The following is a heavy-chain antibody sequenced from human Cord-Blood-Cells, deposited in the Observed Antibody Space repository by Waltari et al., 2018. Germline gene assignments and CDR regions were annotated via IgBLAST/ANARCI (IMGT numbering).Heavy chain of an antibody. D-gene: IGHD3-10*01. Sequence: QLQLQESGPGLVKPSETLSLTCTVSGGSISSSSYYWGWIRQPPGKGLEWIGGIYYSGGTYDTPSLKSRVTISVDTSKNQFSRKLSSVTAADTAVYYCARHRDLAWYFDYWGQGTLVTVSS. CDR2: IYYSGGT. V-gene: IGHV4-39*01. CDR3: ARHRDLAWYFDY. J-gene: IGHJ4*02. CDR1: GGSISSSSYY.